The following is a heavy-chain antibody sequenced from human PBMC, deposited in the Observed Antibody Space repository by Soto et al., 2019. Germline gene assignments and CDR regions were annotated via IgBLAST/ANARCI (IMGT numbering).Heavy chain of an antibody. CDR2: IIPILGIA. CDR1: GGTFSSYT. V-gene: IGHV1-69*02. CDR3: ASDSGDPAGWVYWFYP. D-gene: IGHD3-10*01. J-gene: IGHJ5*02. Sequence: QVQLVQSGAEVKKPGSSVKVSCKASGGTFSSYTISWVRQAPGQGLEWMGRIIPILGIANYAQKFQGRVTITADKSSGTAYRELGSLTAEDTAVYFCASDSGDPAGWVYWFYPWGQGTLVAVAT.